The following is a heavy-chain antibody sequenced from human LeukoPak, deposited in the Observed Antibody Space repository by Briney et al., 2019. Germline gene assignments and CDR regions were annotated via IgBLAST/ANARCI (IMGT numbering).Heavy chain of an antibody. V-gene: IGHV3-30-3*01. CDR2: ISYDGSNK. D-gene: IGHD1-7*01. Sequence: GGSLRLSCAASGFTFSSYAMHWVRQAPGKGLEWVAAISYDGSNKYYADSVKGRFTISRDNSKNTLYLQMNSLRAEDTAVYYCARNTGDWNYLAGMDVWGQGTTVTVSS. J-gene: IGHJ6*02. CDR1: GFTFSSYA. CDR3: ARNTGDWNYLAGMDV.